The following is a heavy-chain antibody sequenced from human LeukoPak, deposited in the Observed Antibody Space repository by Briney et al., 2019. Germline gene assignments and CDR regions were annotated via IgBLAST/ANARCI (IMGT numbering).Heavy chain of an antibody. D-gene: IGHD6-19*01. CDR3: AKIAAVAASPYYYYGMDV. CDR2: ISGSGGTT. CDR1: GFTFSTYA. V-gene: IGHV3-23*01. Sequence: GGSLRLSCAASGFTFSTYAMSWVRQAPGEGLEWVSAISGSGGTTYYADSVKGRFTISRDNSKNTLYLQMNSLRAEDTAVYYCAKIAAVAASPYYYYGMDVWGQGTTVTVSS. J-gene: IGHJ6*02.